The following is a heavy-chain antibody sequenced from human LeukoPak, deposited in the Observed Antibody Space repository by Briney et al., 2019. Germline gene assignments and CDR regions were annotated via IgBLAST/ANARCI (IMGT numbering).Heavy chain of an antibody. CDR3: ARDSSFRFDY. J-gene: IGHJ4*02. Sequence: SETLSLTCTVSGGSFSNYYWSWIRQPPGKGLEWIGYIYYSGSTNYNPSLKSRVTISVDTSKNQFSLKLSSVTAADTAVYYCARDSSFRFDYWGQGTLLTVSS. D-gene: IGHD3-10*01. CDR2: IYYSGST. V-gene: IGHV4-59*12. CDR1: GGSFSNYY.